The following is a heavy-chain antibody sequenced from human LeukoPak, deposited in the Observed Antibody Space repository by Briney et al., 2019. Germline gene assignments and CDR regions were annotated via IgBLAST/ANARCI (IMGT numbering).Heavy chain of an antibody. V-gene: IGHV1-18*01. J-gene: IGHJ4*02. D-gene: IGHD2-21*01. Sequence: AASVKVSCKASGYTFTSYDISWVRQAPGQGLEWMGWISAYNGNTNYAQKLQGRVTMTTDTSTSTAYMELRSLRSDDTAVYYCARDWAYCGGDCSYYFDYWGQGTLVTVSS. CDR3: ARDWAYCGGDCSYYFDY. CDR1: GYTFTSYD. CDR2: ISAYNGNT.